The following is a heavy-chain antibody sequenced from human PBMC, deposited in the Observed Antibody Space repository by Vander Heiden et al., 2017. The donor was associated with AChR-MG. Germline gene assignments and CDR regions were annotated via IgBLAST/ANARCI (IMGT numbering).Heavy chain of an antibody. J-gene: IGHJ4*02. CDR1: GFTFDDYT. V-gene: IGHV3-43*01. CDR3: AKDIGSMVTISALDY. Sequence: EVQLVESGGGVVQPGRSLRLSCAASGFTFDDYTMHWVRQAPGKGLEWVSLISWDGGSIDYADSVKGRFTISRDNSKNSLYLQMNSLRTEDTALYYCAKDIGSMVTISALDYWGQGTLVTVSS. D-gene: IGHD2-21*02. CDR2: ISWDGGSI.